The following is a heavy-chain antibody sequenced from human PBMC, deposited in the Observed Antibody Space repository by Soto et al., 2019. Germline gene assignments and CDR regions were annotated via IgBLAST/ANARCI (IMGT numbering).Heavy chain of an antibody. D-gene: IGHD3-3*01. V-gene: IGHV4-34*01. CDR3: ARHTYYDFWSGYYYYYYYMDV. CDR1: GGSFSGYY. Sequence: SETLSLTCAVYGGSFSGYYWSWIRQPPGKGLEWIGEINHSGSTNYNPSLKSRVTISVDTSKNQFSLKLSSVTAADTAVYYCARHTYYDFWSGYYYYYYYMDVWGKGTTVTVSS. CDR2: INHSGST. J-gene: IGHJ6*03.